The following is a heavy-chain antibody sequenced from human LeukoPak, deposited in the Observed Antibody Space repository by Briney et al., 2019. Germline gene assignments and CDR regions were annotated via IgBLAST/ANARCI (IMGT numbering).Heavy chain of an antibody. CDR3: ARRKWENTGDAFDI. Sequence: GESLKISCKASGYSLTNYWIVWVRQMPGKGLEWMGIIYPGDSDTRYSPSFQGLVTISADKSISTAYLQWSSLKASDTAMYYCARRKWENTGDAFDIWGQGTMVTVSS. V-gene: IGHV5-51*01. D-gene: IGHD1-26*01. J-gene: IGHJ3*02. CDR1: GYSLTNYW. CDR2: IYPGDSDT.